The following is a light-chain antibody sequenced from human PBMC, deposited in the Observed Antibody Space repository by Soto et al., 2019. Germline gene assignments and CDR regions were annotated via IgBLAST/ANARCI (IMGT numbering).Light chain of an antibody. CDR1: HSISGY. CDR2: AAS. CDR3: QQTSSTPT. V-gene: IGKV1-39*01. Sequence: DIRMNESPASLSAYVGDRVTITCRASHSISGYLNWYQQKPGKAPKLLIYAASSLQSGVPSRFSGSGSGTDFTLTISSLQPEDFATYYCQQTSSTPTFCQVTKV. J-gene: IGKJ1*01.